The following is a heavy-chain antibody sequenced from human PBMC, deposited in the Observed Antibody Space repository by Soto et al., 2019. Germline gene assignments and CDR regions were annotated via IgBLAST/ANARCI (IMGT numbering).Heavy chain of an antibody. J-gene: IGHJ4*02. V-gene: IGHV1-69*01. D-gene: IGHD1-20*01. CDR3: ATGYSTGYFDY. CDR2: IIPMFDTP. CDR1: GGTFSNYY. Sequence: QVQLVQSGAEVKKPGSSMKVSCKTSGGTFSNYYISWVRQAPGQGLEWMGDIIPMFDTPKYAQKFQGRVTITADESTSAAYMELSSLRAEDTAVYYCATGYSTGYFDYWGQGTLITVSS.